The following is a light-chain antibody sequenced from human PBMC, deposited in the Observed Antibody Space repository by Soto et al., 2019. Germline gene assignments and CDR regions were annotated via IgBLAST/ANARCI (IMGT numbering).Light chain of an antibody. Sequence: ETVLTQSPATLSLSPGERATLSCRASHNIDIFLAWYQQRPGQAPRLLIYDASNRATGIPARFSGSGSGTDFTLTISSLEPEDFAIYYCQQRKYWPPLTLGGGTRVEIK. CDR3: QQRKYWPPLT. V-gene: IGKV3-11*01. J-gene: IGKJ4*01. CDR2: DAS. CDR1: HNIDIF.